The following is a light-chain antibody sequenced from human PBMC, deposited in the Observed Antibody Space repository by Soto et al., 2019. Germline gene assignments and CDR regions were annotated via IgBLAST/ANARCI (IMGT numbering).Light chain of an antibody. Sequence: AIQMTQSPSSLSASVGDRVTITCRASQGIRNDLDWFQQKPGKAPQLLIYAASNLQSGVPARFSGSGSGTDFTITISSLQPEDFATYYCLQKYFYPFSFGPGTKVDIK. CDR1: QGIRND. J-gene: IGKJ3*01. V-gene: IGKV1-6*01. CDR2: AAS. CDR3: LQKYFYPFS.